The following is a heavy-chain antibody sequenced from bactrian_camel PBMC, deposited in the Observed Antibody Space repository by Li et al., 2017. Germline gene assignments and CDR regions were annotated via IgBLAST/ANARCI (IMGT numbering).Heavy chain of an antibody. Sequence: VQLVESGGGLVQPGGSLRLSCAASGFTFRNYDMTWVRQAPGKGLEWVSSISRDGGTTYYADAKKGRFTISRDNAKNILYLQMNSLNTEDTARYYCTRDVAGNYYGSDYWGKGTQVTVS. V-gene: IGHV3S40*01. J-gene: IGHJ7*01. D-gene: IGHD6*01. CDR2: ISRDGGTT. CDR1: GFTFRNYD.